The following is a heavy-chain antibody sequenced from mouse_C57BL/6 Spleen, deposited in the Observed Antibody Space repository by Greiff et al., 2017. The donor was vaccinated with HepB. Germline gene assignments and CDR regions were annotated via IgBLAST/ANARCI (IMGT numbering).Heavy chain of an antibody. CDR1: GFSLSTFGMG. V-gene: IGHV8-8*01. CDR2: IWWDDDK. J-gene: IGHJ2*01. D-gene: IGHD1-1*01. CDR3: ARRDYGSSSYYFDY. Sequence: QVTLKECGPGILQPSQTLSLTCSFSGFSLSTFGMGVGWIRQPSGKGLEWLAHIWWDDDKYYNPALKSRLTISKDTSKNQVFLKIANVDTADTATYYCARRDYGSSSYYFDYWGQGTTLTVSS.